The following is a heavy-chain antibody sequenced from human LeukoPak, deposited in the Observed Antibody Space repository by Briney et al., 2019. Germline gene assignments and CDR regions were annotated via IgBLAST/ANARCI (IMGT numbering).Heavy chain of an antibody. D-gene: IGHD2-15*01. CDR3: ASLERPPGYCTGGSCYSRFDP. V-gene: IGHV4-59*01. CDR1: GGSIRNYY. Sequence: SETLSLTCTVSGGSIRNYYWSWIRQPPGKGLEWIGYIYYSGSTNYNPSLKSRVTISVDTSKNQFSLKLSSVTAADTAVYYCASLERPPGYCTGGSCYSRFDPWGQGTLVTVSS. J-gene: IGHJ5*02. CDR2: IYYSGST.